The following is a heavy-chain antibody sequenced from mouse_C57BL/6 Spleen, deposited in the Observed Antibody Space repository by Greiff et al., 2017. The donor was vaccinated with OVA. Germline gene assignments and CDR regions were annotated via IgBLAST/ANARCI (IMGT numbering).Heavy chain of an antibody. Sequence: VQLQQPGAELVRPGSSVKLSCKASGYTFTSYWMDWVKQRPGQGLEWIGNIYPSDSETTYNQKFKDKATLTVDKSSSTAYMQLSSLTSEDSAVYYCARWRGDYAMDYWGQGTSVTVSS. CDR1: GYTFTSYW. V-gene: IGHV1-61*01. CDR2: IYPSDSET. J-gene: IGHJ4*01. CDR3: ARWRGDYAMDY.